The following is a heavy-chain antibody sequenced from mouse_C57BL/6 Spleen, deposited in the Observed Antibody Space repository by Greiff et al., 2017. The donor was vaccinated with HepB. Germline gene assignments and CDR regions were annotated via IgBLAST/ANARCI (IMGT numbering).Heavy chain of an antibody. CDR2: IDPSDSYT. D-gene: IGHD4-1*02. Sequence: VQLQQPGAELVKPGASVKLSCKASGYTFTSYWMQWVKQRPGQGLEWIGEIDPSDSYTNYNQKFKGKATLTVDTSSSTAYMQLSSLTSEDSAVYYCASTGAFDYWGQGTTLTVSS. CDR1: GYTFTSYW. V-gene: IGHV1-50*01. J-gene: IGHJ2*01. CDR3: ASTGAFDY.